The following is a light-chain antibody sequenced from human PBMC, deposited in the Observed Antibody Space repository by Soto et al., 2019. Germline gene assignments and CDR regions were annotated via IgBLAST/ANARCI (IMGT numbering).Light chain of an antibody. J-gene: IGKJ4*01. CDR1: QSVSSY. V-gene: IGKV3-11*01. CDR3: QQRGNLLT. Sequence: EVVLTQSPATLSLSPGERATLSGRASQSVSSYVAWYQQKPGQAPRLLIYDASNRATGIPARFSGSGSGTDFTLTISSLEPEDFAVYYCQQRGNLLTFGGGTKVEIK. CDR2: DAS.